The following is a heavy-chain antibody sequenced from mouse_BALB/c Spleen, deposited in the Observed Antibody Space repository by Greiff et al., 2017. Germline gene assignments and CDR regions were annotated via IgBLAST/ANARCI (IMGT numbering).Heavy chain of an antibody. D-gene: IGHD4-1*01. CDR2: IYPGDGDT. CDR3: ARYQTGTFAY. J-gene: IGHJ3*01. Sequence: VQRVESGAELVRPGSSVKISCKASGYAFSSYWMNWVKQRPGQGLEWIGQIYPGDGDTNYNGKFKGKATLTADKSSSTAYMQLSSLTSEDSAVYFCARYQTGTFAYWGQGTLVTVSA. CDR1: GYAFSSYW. V-gene: IGHV1-80*01.